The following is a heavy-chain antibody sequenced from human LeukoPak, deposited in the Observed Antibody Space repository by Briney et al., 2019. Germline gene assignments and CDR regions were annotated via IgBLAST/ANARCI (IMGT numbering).Heavy chain of an antibody. D-gene: IGHD3-9*01. V-gene: IGHV4-30-2*01. Sequence: PSETLSLTCTVSGGSISSGGYYWSWIRQPPGKGLEWIGYIYHSGSTYYNPSLKSRVTISVDRSKNQFSLKLSSVTAADTAVYYCARLYYDILTAHRTFDYWGQGTPVTVSS. J-gene: IGHJ4*02. CDR2: IYHSGST. CDR1: GGSISSGGYY. CDR3: ARLYYDILTAHRTFDY.